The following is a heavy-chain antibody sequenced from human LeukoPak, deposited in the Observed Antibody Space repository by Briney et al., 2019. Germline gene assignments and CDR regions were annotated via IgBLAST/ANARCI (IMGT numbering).Heavy chain of an antibody. Sequence: PGGSLRLSCAVSGFTVSGNYMSWIRQAPGKGLEWVSLIYSDDTTLYADSVKGRFTISRDISKNTLYLQMSSLRAEDTAVYYCARWAGGYSHPYDYGGRGVLVPVP. CDR1: GFTVSGNY. CDR3: ARWAGGYSHPYDY. D-gene: IGHD4-23*01. J-gene: IGHJ4*02. V-gene: IGHV3-53*01. CDR2: IYSDDTT.